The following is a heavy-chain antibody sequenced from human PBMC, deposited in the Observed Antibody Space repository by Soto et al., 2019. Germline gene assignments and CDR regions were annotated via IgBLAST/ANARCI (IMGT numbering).Heavy chain of an antibody. CDR1: GDSVSSNTAS. J-gene: IGHJ5*02. CDR3: AKGDNLGPKTGYAFDP. V-gene: IGHV6-1*01. D-gene: IGHD5-12*01. Sequence: SPTLSLPCAISGDSVSSNTASWNWIRQSPSRGLEWLGRTYFRSKWYNDYAVSVKSRIIINPDTSNNKFSLQLNSVTPEDTAVYFCAKGDNLGPKTGYAFDPWGQGIMVTVSS. CDR2: TYFRSKWYN.